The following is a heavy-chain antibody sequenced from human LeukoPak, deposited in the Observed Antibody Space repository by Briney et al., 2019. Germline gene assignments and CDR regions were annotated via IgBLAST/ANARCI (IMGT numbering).Heavy chain of an antibody. J-gene: IGHJ4*02. D-gene: IGHD5-12*01. CDR1: GGSISSYY. V-gene: IGHV4-59*12. CDR3: AREREDSGYDFYFDY. CDR2: IYYSGST. Sequence: SETLSLTCTVSGGSISSYYWSWIRQPPGKGLEWIGYIYYSGSTNYNPSLKSRVTISVDTSKNQFSLKLSSVTAADTAVYYCAREREDSGYDFYFDYWGQGTLVTVSS.